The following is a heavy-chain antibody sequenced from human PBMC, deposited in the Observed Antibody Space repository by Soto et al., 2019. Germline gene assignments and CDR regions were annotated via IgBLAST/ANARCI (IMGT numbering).Heavy chain of an antibody. CDR1: GFTFISYG. Sequence: PGGSLRLSWAASGFTFISYGMHWVRQAPGKGLEWVAVIWYDGSNKYYADSVKGRFTISRDNSKNTLYLQMNSLRAEDTAVYYCARALMVYAMDYWGQGTLVTVSS. V-gene: IGHV3-33*01. CDR2: IWYDGSNK. J-gene: IGHJ4*02. CDR3: ARALMVYAMDY. D-gene: IGHD2-8*01.